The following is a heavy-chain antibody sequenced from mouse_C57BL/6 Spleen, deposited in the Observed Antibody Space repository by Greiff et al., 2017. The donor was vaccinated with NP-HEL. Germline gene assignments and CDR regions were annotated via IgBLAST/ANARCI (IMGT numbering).Heavy chain of an antibody. CDR3: ARPLYYDGSSYSYAMDY. Sequence: QVQLQQSGPELVKPGASVKLSCKASGYTFTSYDINWVKQRPGQGLEWIGWIYPRDGSTKYNEKFKGQATLTVDTSSSTAYMELHSLTSEDSAVYFCARPLYYDGSSYSYAMDYWGQGTSVTVSS. CDR2: IYPRDGST. V-gene: IGHV1-85*01. CDR1: GYTFTSYD. D-gene: IGHD1-1*01. J-gene: IGHJ4*01.